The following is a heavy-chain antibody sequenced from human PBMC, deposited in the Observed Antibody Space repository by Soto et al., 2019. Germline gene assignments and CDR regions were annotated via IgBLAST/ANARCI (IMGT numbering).Heavy chain of an antibody. CDR2: ITGGSSTI. V-gene: IGHV3-48*02. CDR3: SRDYGYSSGYSMDV. Sequence: PGGSLRLSCAASGFTFSSYNMNWVRQAPGKGLEWISYITGGSSTIYYADSVKGRFTISRDNAKNSLFLQMNSLRDEDRAVYYCSRDYGYSSGYSMDVWGQGTTVTVSS. D-gene: IGHD6-19*01. J-gene: IGHJ6*02. CDR1: GFTFSSYN.